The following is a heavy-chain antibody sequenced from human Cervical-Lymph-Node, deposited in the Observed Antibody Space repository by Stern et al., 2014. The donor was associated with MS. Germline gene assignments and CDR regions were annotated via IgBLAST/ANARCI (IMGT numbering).Heavy chain of an antibody. CDR2: ISFSGST. D-gene: IGHD3-16*01. CDR3: AKATSGSHPTFAP. J-gene: IGHJ5*02. CDR1: GASVTNNIFF. V-gene: IGHV4-39*02. Sequence: QVQLQESGPGLVKPSETLSLTCAVSGASVTNNIFFCGWIRQAPGKGLEWIASISFSGSTYYNPSLKSGVILSKDTSKNQFFLTLASVTAADTAVYYCAKATSGSHPTFAPWGQGTLVTVSS.